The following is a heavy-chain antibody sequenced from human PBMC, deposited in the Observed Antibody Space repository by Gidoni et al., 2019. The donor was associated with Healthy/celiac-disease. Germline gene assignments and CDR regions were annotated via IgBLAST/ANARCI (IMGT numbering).Heavy chain of an antibody. CDR3: AKDHASNDYGDYGIFDY. CDR1: GCTFSSYG. CDR2: ISYDGSNK. D-gene: IGHD4-17*01. V-gene: IGHV3-30*18. J-gene: IGHJ4*02. Sequence: QVQLVESGGGVVQPGRSLRLSCAASGCTFSSYGMHWVRQAPGKGLEWVAVISYDGSNKYYADSVKGRFTISRDNSKNTLYLQMNSLRAEDTAVYYCAKDHASNDYGDYGIFDYWGQGTLVTVSS.